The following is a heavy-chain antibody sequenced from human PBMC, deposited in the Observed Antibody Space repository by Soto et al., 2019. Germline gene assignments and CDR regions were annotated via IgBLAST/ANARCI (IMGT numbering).Heavy chain of an antibody. CDR3: SVTTGGYLDY. J-gene: IGHJ4*02. V-gene: IGHV3-73*01. CDR1: GFTFSAAS. Sequence: PGGSLRLSCAASGFTFSAASIHWVRQASWKGLEWVGRIRSKTNSYATAYAASVKGRFTISRDDSKNTAYLQMNSLRIEDTAVYYCSVTTGGYLDYLGQGTLLTVSS. CDR2: IRSKTNSYAT. D-gene: IGHD1-1*01.